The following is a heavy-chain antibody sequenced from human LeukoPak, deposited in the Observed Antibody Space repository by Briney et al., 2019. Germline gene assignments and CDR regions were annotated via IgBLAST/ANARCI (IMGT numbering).Heavy chain of an antibody. Sequence: TGGSLRLSCAASGFTFSSYGMHWVRQAPGKGLEWVAFIRYDGSNKYYADSVKGRFTISRDNSKNTLYLQMNSLRAEDTAVYYCARGPGRGNAFDIWGQGTMVTVSS. V-gene: IGHV3-30*02. CDR1: GFTFSSYG. CDR2: IRYDGSNK. D-gene: IGHD3-10*01. CDR3: ARGPGRGNAFDI. J-gene: IGHJ3*02.